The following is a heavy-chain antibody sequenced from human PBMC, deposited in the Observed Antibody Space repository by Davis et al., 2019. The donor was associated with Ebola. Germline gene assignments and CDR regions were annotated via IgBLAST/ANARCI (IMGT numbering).Heavy chain of an antibody. CDR3: ARHSYSGYDGFDY. CDR1: GYSFTTYW. CDR2: IYPGDSDT. J-gene: IGHJ4*02. D-gene: IGHD5-12*01. V-gene: IGHV5-51*01. Sequence: PGGSLRLSCKGSGYSFTTYWIGWVRQMPGKGLEWMGIIYPGDSDTRYSPSFQGQVTISADKSISTAYLQWSSLKASDTAMYYCARHSYSGYDGFDYWGQGTLVTVS.